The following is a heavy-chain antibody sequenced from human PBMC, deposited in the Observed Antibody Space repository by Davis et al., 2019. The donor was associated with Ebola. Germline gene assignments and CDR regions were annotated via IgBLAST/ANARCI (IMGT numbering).Heavy chain of an antibody. CDR1: GFTFSNYA. V-gene: IGHV3-23*01. CDR2: ISGSGGSS. J-gene: IGHJ4*02. D-gene: IGHD3-10*01. Sequence: GGSLRLSCAASGFTFSNYAMSWVRQAPGKGLEWVSAISGSGGSSHYADSVKGRFTISRDNAKNSLYLQMNSLRAEDTAVYYCARVSLWFGELSRSWYFDYWGQGTLVTVSS. CDR3: ARVSLWFGELSRSWYFDY.